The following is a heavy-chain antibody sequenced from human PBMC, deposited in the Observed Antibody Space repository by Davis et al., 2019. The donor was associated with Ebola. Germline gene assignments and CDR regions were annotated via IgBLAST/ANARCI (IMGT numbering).Heavy chain of an antibody. J-gene: IGHJ4*02. Sequence: AASVKVSCKASGYTFTSYGITWVRQAPGQGLEWMGWINPHNGNTNYAQKLQGRVTMTTDTSTSTAYMELRSLRSDDTAVYYCARGYCSGGSCYSPDYWGQGTLVTVSS. CDR3: ARGYCSGGSCYSPDY. D-gene: IGHD2-15*01. CDR2: INPHNGNT. CDR1: GYTFTSYG. V-gene: IGHV1-18*04.